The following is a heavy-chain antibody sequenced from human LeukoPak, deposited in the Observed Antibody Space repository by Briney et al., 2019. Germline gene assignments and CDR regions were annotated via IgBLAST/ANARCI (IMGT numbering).Heavy chain of an antibody. CDR1: GFTFSSYA. Sequence: GGSLRLSCAASGFTFSSYAMSWVRQAPGKGLEWVSAISGSGGSTYYADSVKGRFTISRDKSKNTLYLQMNSLRAEDTAVYYCATSRRGWGSYFRYYFDYWGQGTLVTVSS. CDR3: ATSRRGWGSYFRYYFDY. D-gene: IGHD1-26*01. J-gene: IGHJ4*02. V-gene: IGHV3-23*01. CDR2: ISGSGGST.